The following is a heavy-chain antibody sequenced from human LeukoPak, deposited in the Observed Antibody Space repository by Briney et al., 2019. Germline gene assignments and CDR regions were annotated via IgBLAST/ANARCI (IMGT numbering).Heavy chain of an antibody. CDR1: GFTFSSYA. CDR3: ARDWDDSSGYCDY. V-gene: IGHV3-30-3*01. D-gene: IGHD3-22*01. Sequence: GRSLRLSCAASGFTFSSYAMHWVRQAPGKGLEWVAVISYDGSNKYYADSVKGRFTISRDNSKNTLYLQMNSLRAEDTAVYYCARDWDDSSGYCDYRGQGTLVTVSS. CDR2: ISYDGSNK. J-gene: IGHJ4*02.